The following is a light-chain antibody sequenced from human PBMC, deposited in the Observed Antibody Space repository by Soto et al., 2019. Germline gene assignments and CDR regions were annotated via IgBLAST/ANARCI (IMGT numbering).Light chain of an antibody. CDR1: SSNIGSNY. CDR2: RNN. Sequence: QSVLTQPPSASETPGQRVTISCSGSSSNIGSNYVYWYQQLPGTAPKLLIYRNNQRPSGVPDRFSGSKSGTSASLAISGLRSEDEADYYCAAWGDSLSGWVFGGGTKVTVL. CDR3: AAWGDSLSGWV. V-gene: IGLV1-47*01. J-gene: IGLJ3*02.